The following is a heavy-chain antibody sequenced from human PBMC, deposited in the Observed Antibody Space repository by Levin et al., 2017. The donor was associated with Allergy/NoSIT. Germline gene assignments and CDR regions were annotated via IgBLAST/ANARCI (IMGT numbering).Heavy chain of an antibody. Sequence: SETLSLTCTVSGGSISSSSYYWGWIRQPPGKGLEWIGSIYYSGSTYYNPSLKSRVTISVDTSKNQFSLKLSSVTAADTAVYYCARGPGYCSSTSCVNSDAFDIWGQGTMVTVSS. D-gene: IGHD2-2*01. CDR3: ARGPGYCSSTSCVNSDAFDI. CDR2: IYYSGST. CDR1: GGSISSSSYY. J-gene: IGHJ3*02. V-gene: IGHV4-39*01.